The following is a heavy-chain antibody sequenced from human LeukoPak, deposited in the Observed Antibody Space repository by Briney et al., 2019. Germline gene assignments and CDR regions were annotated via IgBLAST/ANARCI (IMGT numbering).Heavy chain of an antibody. Sequence: SETLSLTCTVSGYSISSGYYWGWIRQPPGKGLEWIGSIYHSGSTYYNPSLKSRVTISVDTSKNRFSLKLSSVTAADTAVYYCARGLRARITMIVVVPRAYYFDYWGQGTLVTVSS. CDR3: ARGLRARITMIVVVPRAYYFDY. J-gene: IGHJ4*02. CDR2: IYHSGST. D-gene: IGHD3-22*01. V-gene: IGHV4-38-2*02. CDR1: GYSISSGYY.